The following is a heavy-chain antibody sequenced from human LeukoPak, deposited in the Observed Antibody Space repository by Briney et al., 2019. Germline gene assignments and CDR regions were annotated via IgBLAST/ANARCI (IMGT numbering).Heavy chain of an antibody. CDR2: INHSGST. CDR1: GGSFSGYY. Sequence: SETLSLTCAVYGGSFSGYYWSWIRQPPGKGLEWIGEINHSGSTNYNPSLKSRVNISVDTSKNQFSLKLSSVTAADTAVYYCARGVHTSIRNYDFWSGYYPFDYWGQGTLVTVSS. D-gene: IGHD3-3*01. V-gene: IGHV4-34*09. J-gene: IGHJ4*02. CDR3: ARGVHTSIRNYDFWSGYYPFDY.